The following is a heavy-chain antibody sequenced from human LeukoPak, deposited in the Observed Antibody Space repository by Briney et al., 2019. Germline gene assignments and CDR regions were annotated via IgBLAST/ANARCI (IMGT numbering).Heavy chain of an antibody. CDR3: ARGSGYAGAEYFEH. V-gene: IGHV1-2*02. D-gene: IGHD3-3*01. Sequence: ALVKVSCKASGYTLTSYYLHWVRRAPGQGPEWMGWINPNSGETNYAPKFQGGVTMTRDTSINAAYLELGGLRSDDTAVYYCARGSGYAGAEYFEHWGPGTLVTVSS. CDR1: GYTLTSYY. CDR2: INPNSGET. J-gene: IGHJ1*01.